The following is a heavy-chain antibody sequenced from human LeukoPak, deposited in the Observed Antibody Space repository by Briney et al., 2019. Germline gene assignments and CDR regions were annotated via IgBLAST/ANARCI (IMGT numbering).Heavy chain of an antibody. D-gene: IGHD5-12*01. V-gene: IGHV1-46*01. CDR2: INPSGGST. CDR1: GYTFTSYY. CDR3: ARGRGQVATNY. Sequence: ASVKVSCKASGYTFTSYYMHWVRQAPGQGLEWMGIINPSGGSTSYAQKFQGRVTMTRDTSISTAYMELSRLRSDDTAVYYCARGRGQVATNYWGQGTLVTVSS. J-gene: IGHJ4*02.